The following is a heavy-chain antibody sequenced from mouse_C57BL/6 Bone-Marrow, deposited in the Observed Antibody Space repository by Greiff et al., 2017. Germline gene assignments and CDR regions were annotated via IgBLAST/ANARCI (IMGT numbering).Heavy chain of an antibody. D-gene: IGHD1-1*01. CDR1: GFSLPSYA. CDR2: IWTGGGT. Sequence: VQLVESGPGLVAPSQSLSITCTVSGFSLPSYAISWVRQPPGKGLEWLGVIWTGGGTNYNSALKSRLSISKDNSKSQVFLKMNSLQTDDTARYYCARNHYYGSSGPAWFAYWGQGTLVTVSA. J-gene: IGHJ3*01. V-gene: IGHV2-9-1*01. CDR3: ARNHYYGSSGPAWFAY.